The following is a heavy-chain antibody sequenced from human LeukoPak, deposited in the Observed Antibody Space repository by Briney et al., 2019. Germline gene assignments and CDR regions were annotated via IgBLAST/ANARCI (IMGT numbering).Heavy chain of an antibody. CDR2: INHSGST. J-gene: IGHJ4*02. Sequence: SETLSLTCAVYGGSFSGYYWSWIRQPPGKGLEWIGEINHSGSTNYNPSLKSRVTISVDTSKNQFSLKLSSVTAADTAVYYCARVGAVARTIDYWGQGTLVTVSS. CDR3: ARVGAVARTIDY. V-gene: IGHV4-34*01. D-gene: IGHD6-19*01. CDR1: GGSFSGYY.